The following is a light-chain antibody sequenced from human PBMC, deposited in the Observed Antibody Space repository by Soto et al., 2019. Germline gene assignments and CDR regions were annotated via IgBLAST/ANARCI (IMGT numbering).Light chain of an antibody. CDR2: GGS. V-gene: IGKV3-20*01. J-gene: IGKJ5*01. Sequence: EIVLTQSPGTLSFSQGQRATLSCRASHRLSASDMAWYQQNPGQAPKFLIYGGSSRATGIPDRFSGSGSGTDFTLTISRLEPEDFAVYHCQQYGSSPLITFGQGTRLEIK. CDR3: QQYGSSPLIT. CDR1: HRLSASD.